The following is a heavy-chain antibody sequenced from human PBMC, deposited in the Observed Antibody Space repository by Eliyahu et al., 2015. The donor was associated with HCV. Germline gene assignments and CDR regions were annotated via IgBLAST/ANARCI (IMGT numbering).Heavy chain of an antibody. CDR1: GGSIXTYY. CDR2: IHYSGST. D-gene: IGHD6-19*01. V-gene: IGHV4-59*01. CDR3: ASGGGGIAVTGTGGWFDP. Sequence: QVQLQESGPGLVKPSETLSLXCTVSGGSIXTYYXSWIRPPPGKGLXWIGYIHYSGSTNYNPSLKSRVTISLDTSKNQFSLNLTSVTVVDTAMYYCASGGGGIAVTGTGGWFDPWGQGTLVTVSS. J-gene: IGHJ5*02.